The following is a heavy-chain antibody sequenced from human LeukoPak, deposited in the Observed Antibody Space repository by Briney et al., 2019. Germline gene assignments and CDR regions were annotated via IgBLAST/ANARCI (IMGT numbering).Heavy chain of an antibody. CDR3: ARDGDPTGHFDD. Sequence: GRSLRLSCAASGFAFSNYGMHWVRQAPGKGLEWVAFIRYDGSNKYYADSVKGRFTISRDNSKNTLYLQMNSLRAEDTAVYYCARDGDPTGHFDDWGQGTLVTVSS. CDR2: IRYDGSNK. D-gene: IGHD4-17*01. J-gene: IGHJ4*02. CDR1: GFAFSNYG. V-gene: IGHV3-30*02.